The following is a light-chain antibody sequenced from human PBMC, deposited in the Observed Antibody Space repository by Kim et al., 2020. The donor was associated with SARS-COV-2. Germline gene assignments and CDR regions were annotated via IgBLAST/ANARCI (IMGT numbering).Light chain of an antibody. CDR1: RSNIGAGYD. J-gene: IGLJ2*01. Sequence: QSVLTQPPSVSGAPGQRVTISCTGSRSNIGAGYDVHWYQHLPGTVPKLLIYGNTNRPSGVPDRFSGSKSGTSASLAITGLQAEDEADYYCQYYDSSLGGSIFGGGTQLTVL. CDR2: GNT. V-gene: IGLV1-40*01. CDR3: QYYDSSLGGSI.